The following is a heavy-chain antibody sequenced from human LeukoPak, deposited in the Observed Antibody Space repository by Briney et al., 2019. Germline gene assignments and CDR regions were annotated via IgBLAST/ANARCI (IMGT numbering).Heavy chain of an antibody. V-gene: IGHV3-7*01. CDR1: GFTFSDYW. CDR2: IKGDGSEK. Sequence: PGGSLRLSCAASGFTFSDYWMSWVRQAPGKGLEWVANIKGDGSEKYYVDSVKDRFTISRDNAKNSLFLQMDSLRAEDTAVYYCARDKRVGPSLFDNWGQGTLVTVAS. D-gene: IGHD1-26*01. J-gene: IGHJ4*02. CDR3: ARDKRVGPSLFDN.